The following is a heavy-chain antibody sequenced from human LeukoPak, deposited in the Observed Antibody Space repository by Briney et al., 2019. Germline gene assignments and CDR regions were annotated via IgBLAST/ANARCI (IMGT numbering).Heavy chain of an antibody. CDR1: GGSISSYY. V-gene: IGHV4-4*09. Sequence: PSETLSLTCTVSGGSISSYYWSWIRQPPGKGLEWIGYIYTSGSTNYNPSLKSRVTISVDTSKNQFSLKLSSVTAADTAVYYCARHRPELSYYYYYMDVWGKGTTVTVSS. J-gene: IGHJ6*03. CDR2: IYTSGST. CDR3: ARHRPELSYYYYYMDV. D-gene: IGHD1-14*01.